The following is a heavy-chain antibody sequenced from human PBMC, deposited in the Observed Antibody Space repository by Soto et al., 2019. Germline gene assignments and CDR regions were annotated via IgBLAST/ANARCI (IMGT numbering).Heavy chain of an antibody. CDR2: ASHDAVNN. Sequence: PGGSLRLSCAASGFTFSNYGIHWIRQAPGKGLEWLAVASHDAVNNRYADSVEGRFTVSRDDSKTTVFLQMSSLRSGDTALYYCAKREVVAVTDDHYYYQGFDVWGQGTMVTVSS. CDR1: GFTFSNYG. V-gene: IGHV3-30*18. J-gene: IGHJ6*02. D-gene: IGHD2-15*01. CDR3: AKREVVAVTDDHYYYQGFDV.